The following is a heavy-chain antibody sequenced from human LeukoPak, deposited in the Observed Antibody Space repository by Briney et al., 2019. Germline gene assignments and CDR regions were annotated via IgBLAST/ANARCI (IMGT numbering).Heavy chain of an antibody. D-gene: IGHD1-1*01. Sequence: PGGSLRLSCAASGFTFSSYWMSWVRQAPGKGLEWVANIKEDGSGKYYVDSLKGRFTISGDNAKNSLYLQMNSLRAEDTAVYYCAKRDRYSFDYWGQGTLVTVSS. CDR2: IKEDGSGK. CDR1: GFTFSSYW. J-gene: IGHJ4*02. V-gene: IGHV3-7*05. CDR3: AKRDRYSFDY.